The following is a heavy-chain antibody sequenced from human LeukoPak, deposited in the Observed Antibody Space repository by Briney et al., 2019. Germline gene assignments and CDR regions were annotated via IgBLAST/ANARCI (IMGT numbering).Heavy chain of an antibody. D-gene: IGHD6-19*01. CDR1: GYTFTSYA. Sequence: ASVKVSCKASGYTFTSYAMHWVRQAPGQRLEWMGWINAGNGNTKYSQKFQGRVTITRDTSASTAYMELSSLRSEDTAVYYCARVYSSGFRYFDYWGQGTLVTVSS. V-gene: IGHV1-3*01. J-gene: IGHJ4*02. CDR3: ARVYSSGFRYFDY. CDR2: INAGNGNT.